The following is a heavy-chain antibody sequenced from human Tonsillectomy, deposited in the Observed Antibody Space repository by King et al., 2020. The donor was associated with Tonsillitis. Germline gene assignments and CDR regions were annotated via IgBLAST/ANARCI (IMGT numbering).Heavy chain of an antibody. J-gene: IGHJ6*03. V-gene: IGHV3-23*04. CDR1: GFTFTSYA. CDR3: AKVGTTVTTYYYYYMDV. CDR2: ISGSGGST. D-gene: IGHD4-17*01. Sequence: VQLVESGGGLVQPGGSLRLSCVAAGFTFTSYAMTWVRQAPGKGLELVSSISGSGGSTYSADSVKGRFTTSRDNSKNTLYLQMNSLRVEDTAVYYCAKVGTTVTTYYYYYMDVWGKGTTVTVSS.